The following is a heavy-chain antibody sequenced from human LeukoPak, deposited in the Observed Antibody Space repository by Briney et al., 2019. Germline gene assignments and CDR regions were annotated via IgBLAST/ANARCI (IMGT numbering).Heavy chain of an antibody. V-gene: IGHV4-59*08. CDR2: IYYSGST. J-gene: IGHJ4*02. D-gene: IGHD6-13*01. CDR1: GGSINSYY. CDR3: ARHRGGSSSWYILDY. Sequence: SETLSLTCTVSGGSINSYYWSWIRQPPGKGLEWGGYIYYSGSTNYNPSVKSRVTISVDTSKNQFSLKMSSVTAADTAVYYCARHRGGSSSWYILDYWGQGTLVTVSS.